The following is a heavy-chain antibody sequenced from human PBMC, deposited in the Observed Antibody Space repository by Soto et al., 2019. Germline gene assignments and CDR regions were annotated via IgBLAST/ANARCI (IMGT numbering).Heavy chain of an antibody. D-gene: IGHD6-6*01. J-gene: IGHJ6*02. CDR1: GGIFSSYA. CDR3: ARSVYSSSFHFYYYGMDV. Sequence: QVQLVQSGAEVKKPGSSVKVSCKASGGIFSSYAISWVRQAPGQGLEWMGGIIPIFGTANYAQKFQGRVTVTADESTSIAYMELSSLRSEDTAVYYCARSVYSSSFHFYYYGMDVWGQGPTVTVSS. V-gene: IGHV1-69*12. CDR2: IIPIFGTA.